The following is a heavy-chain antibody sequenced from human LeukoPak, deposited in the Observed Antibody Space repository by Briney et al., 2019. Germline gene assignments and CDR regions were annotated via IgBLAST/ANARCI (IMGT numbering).Heavy chain of an antibody. CDR1: GFIVSNNY. CDR2: IYSSGII. J-gene: IGHJ6*02. CDR3: AGKVGVPTSYYGMDA. D-gene: IGHD1-26*01. Sequence: GGSLRLSCAASGFIVSNNYMSWVRQAPGKGLEWVSTIYSSGIIKYADSVKGRFTISRDNSRNTVYLEMNSLRAEDSAVYSCAGKVGVPTSYYGMDAWGQGTTVTVSS. V-gene: IGHV3-53*01.